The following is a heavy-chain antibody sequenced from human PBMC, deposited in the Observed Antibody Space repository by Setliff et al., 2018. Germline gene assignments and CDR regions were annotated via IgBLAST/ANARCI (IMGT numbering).Heavy chain of an antibody. CDR2: ISSSSSTI. D-gene: IGHD2-21*02. J-gene: IGHJ6*02. Sequence: PGGSLRLSCAASGFTFSSYSMNWVRQAPGKGLEWVSYISSSSSTIYYADSVKGRFTISRDNAKNSLYLQMNSLRAEDTAVYYCARELVVVTARIYYYGMDVWGQGTTVTVSS. V-gene: IGHV3-48*04. CDR3: ARELVVVTARIYYYGMDV. CDR1: GFTFSSYS.